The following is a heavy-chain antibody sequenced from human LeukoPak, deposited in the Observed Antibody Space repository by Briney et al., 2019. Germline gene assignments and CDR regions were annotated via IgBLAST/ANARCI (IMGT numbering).Heavy chain of an antibody. V-gene: IGHV1-69*04. J-gene: IGHJ3*02. CDR3: AREGGIEDRLPDAFDI. CDR1: RHTFSSYA. Sequence: SVKISCKASRHTFSSYAISCVRQASGQGLQWLGRIIPILCIANYAQKFQGRVTITADKSTSTAYMELSSLRSEDTAVYYCAREGGIEDRLPDAFDIWGQGTKVTVSS. CDR2: IIPILCIA. D-gene: IGHD3-16*01.